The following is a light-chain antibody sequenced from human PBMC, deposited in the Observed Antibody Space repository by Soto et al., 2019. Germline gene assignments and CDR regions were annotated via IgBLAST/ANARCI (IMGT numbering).Light chain of an antibody. CDR1: SSDVGGYNY. CDR2: EVS. Sequence: QSALTQPPSASGSPGQSVTISCTGTSSDVGGYNYVSWYQQHPGKAPKLMIYEVSKRPSGVPDRFSGSKSGNTASLTVSGLQAEDEADYYCSSYAGSNNYVVFGGGTKLTCL. CDR3: SSYAGSNNYVV. J-gene: IGLJ2*01. V-gene: IGLV2-8*01.